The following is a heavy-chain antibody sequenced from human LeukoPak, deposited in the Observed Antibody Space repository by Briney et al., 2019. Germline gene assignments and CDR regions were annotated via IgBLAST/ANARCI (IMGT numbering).Heavy chain of an antibody. D-gene: IGHD3-10*01. CDR3: AEDIDYGSGTYFKSFDY. Sequence: ASVKVSCKASGYTFTSYGISWVRQAPGQGLEWMGWISAYNGNTNYAQKLQGRVTMTTDTSTSTAYMELRSLRSDDTALYYCAEDIDYGSGTYFKSFDYWGQGTRVAVSS. CDR1: GYTFTSYG. CDR2: ISAYNGNT. V-gene: IGHV1-18*01. J-gene: IGHJ4*02.